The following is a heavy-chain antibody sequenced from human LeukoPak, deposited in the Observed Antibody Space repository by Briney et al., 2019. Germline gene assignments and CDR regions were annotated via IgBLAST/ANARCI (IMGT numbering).Heavy chain of an antibody. J-gene: IGHJ4*02. Sequence: QAGGSLRLSCAASGFTFSSYAMSWVRQAPGKGLEWVSGISSSGGSTVYADSVKGRFTISRDNFKNMVFLQMSSLRAGDTAVYYCAKDQGSGLGSYSWGYFDYWGRGTLVTVFS. D-gene: IGHD3-10*01. CDR3: AKDQGSGLGSYSWGYFDY. V-gene: IGHV3-23*01. CDR2: ISSSGGST. CDR1: GFTFSSYA.